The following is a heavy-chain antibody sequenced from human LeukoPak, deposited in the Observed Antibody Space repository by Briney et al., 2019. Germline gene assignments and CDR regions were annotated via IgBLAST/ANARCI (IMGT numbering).Heavy chain of an antibody. CDR3: ATLSYDFWSGYPPGDY. D-gene: IGHD3-3*01. J-gene: IGHJ4*02. Sequence: PSETLSLTCTVSGGSISSYYWSWIRQPPGKGLEWIGYIYYSGSTNYNPSLKSRVTISVDTSKNQFSLKLSSVTAADTAVYYCATLSYDFWSGYPPGDYWGQGTLVTVSS. CDR1: GGSISSYY. V-gene: IGHV4-59*08. CDR2: IYYSGST.